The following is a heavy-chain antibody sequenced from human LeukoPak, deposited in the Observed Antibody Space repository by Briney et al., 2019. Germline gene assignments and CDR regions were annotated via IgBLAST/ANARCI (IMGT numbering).Heavy chain of an antibody. CDR1: GYTLTELS. J-gene: IGHJ5*02. Sequence: ASVKVSCKVSGYTLTELSMHWVRQAPGKGLEWMGGFDPEDGETIYAQKFQGRVTMTEDTSTDTAYMELSSLRSEDTAVYYCATGVYSSSSLNWFDPWGQGTLVTVSS. CDR2: FDPEDGET. D-gene: IGHD6-6*01. CDR3: ATGVYSSSSLNWFDP. V-gene: IGHV1-24*01.